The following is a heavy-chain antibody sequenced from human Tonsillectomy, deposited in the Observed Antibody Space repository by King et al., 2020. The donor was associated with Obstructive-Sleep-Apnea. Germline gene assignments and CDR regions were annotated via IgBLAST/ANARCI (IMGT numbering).Heavy chain of an antibody. Sequence: VQLVESGGGLVQRGGSLRLSCAASGFTFSSYSMDWVRQAPGKGREWVSYISSSSGTIYYADSVKGRFTISRDNAKSSLYLQMNSLRAEDTAVYYCAGMTQTDAFDIWGQGTMVTVSS. CDR3: AGMTQTDAFDI. J-gene: IGHJ3*02. V-gene: IGHV3-48*04. CDR1: GFTFSSYS. CDR2: ISSSSGTI.